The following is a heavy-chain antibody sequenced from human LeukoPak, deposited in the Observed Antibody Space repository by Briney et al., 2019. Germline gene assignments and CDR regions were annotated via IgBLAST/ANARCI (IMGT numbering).Heavy chain of an antibody. CDR1: GGSISSSSYY. CDR2: IYYSGST. V-gene: IGHV4-39*07. J-gene: IGHJ6*03. Sequence: SETLSLTCTVSGGSISSSSYYWGWIRQPPGKGLEWIGSIYYSGSTYYNPSLKSRVTISVDTSKNQFSLKLSSVTAADTAVYYCARGQNLYYYYYMDVWGKGTTVTVSS. CDR3: ARGQNLYYYYYMDV.